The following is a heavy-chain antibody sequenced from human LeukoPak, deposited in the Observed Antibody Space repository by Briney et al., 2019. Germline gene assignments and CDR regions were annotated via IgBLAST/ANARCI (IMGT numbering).Heavy chain of an antibody. V-gene: IGHV3-9*01. CDR3: AKDNRRHYTSGPNPDSLH. J-gene: IGHJ4*02. Sequence: GGSLRLSCAGSGFIFDNYAMHWVRQPPGKGLEWVSGISWNSGTIDYADSVRGRFTISRDNAKNSLYLQMDSLRVEDTAFYYRAKDNRRHYTSGPNPDSLHWGQGALVTVSS. CDR1: GFIFDNYA. D-gene: IGHD6-19*01. CDR2: ISWNSGTI.